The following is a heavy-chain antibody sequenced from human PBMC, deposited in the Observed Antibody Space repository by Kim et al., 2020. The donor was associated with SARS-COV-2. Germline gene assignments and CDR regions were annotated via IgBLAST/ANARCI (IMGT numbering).Heavy chain of an antibody. J-gene: IGHJ4*02. CDR3: ARGGGTLGMWDYFDY. V-gene: IGHV5-10-1*01. CDR1: GYTFTSYW. D-gene: IGHD1-26*01. CDR2: IDPRDSYT. Sequence: GESLKISCKGSGYTFTSYWISWVRQMPGKGLEWMGRIDPRDSYTNYSPSFQGHVTISGDKSISTAYLQWSSLKASDTAMYYCARGGGTLGMWDYFDYWGQGTLVTVSS.